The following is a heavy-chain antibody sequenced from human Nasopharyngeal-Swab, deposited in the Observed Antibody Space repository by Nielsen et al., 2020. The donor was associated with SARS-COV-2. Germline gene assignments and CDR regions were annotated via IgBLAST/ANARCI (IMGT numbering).Heavy chain of an antibody. Sequence: SGPTLVKPTQTLTLTCTFSGFSLSTSGMCVSWIRQPPGKALEWLALIDWDDDKYYSTSLKTRLTISKDTPKNQGVLTMTNMDPVETATYYCARMEKYFYGSGSYYYYYYGMDVWGQGTTVTVSS. CDR2: IDWDDDK. J-gene: IGHJ6*02. V-gene: IGHV2-70*01. CDR1: GFSLSTSGMC. D-gene: IGHD3-10*01. CDR3: ARMEKYFYGSGSYYYYYYGMDV.